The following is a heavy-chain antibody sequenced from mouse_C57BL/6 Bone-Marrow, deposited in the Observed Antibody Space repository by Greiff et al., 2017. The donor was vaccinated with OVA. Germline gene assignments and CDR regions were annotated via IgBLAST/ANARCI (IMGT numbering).Heavy chain of an antibody. V-gene: IGHV1-5*01. CDR2: FYPGNSDT. CDR1: GYTFTSYW. Sequence: VHVKQSGTVLARPGASVKMSCKTSGYTFTSYWMHWVKQRPGQGLEWIGAFYPGNSDTSYNQKFKGKAKLTAVTSASTAYMELSSLTNEDSAVYYCTRRGFITTNYFDYWGQGTTLTVSS. D-gene: IGHD1-1*01. J-gene: IGHJ2*01. CDR3: TRRGFITTNYFDY.